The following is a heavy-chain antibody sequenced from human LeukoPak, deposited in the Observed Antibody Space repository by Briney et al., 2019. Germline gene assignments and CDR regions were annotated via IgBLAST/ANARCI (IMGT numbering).Heavy chain of an antibody. J-gene: IGHJ4*02. CDR1: GFIFSNAW. CDR3: ARLKIDGTHFDY. V-gene: IGHV3-53*01. Sequence: GGSLRLSCAASGFIFSNAWMNWVRQAPGKGLEWVSVIYVGGSAYYADSVKGRFTISGDSSKNTLYLQMNSLRAEDTAVYYCARLKIDGTHFDYWGQGTLVTVSS. D-gene: IGHD3-9*01. CDR2: IYVGGSA.